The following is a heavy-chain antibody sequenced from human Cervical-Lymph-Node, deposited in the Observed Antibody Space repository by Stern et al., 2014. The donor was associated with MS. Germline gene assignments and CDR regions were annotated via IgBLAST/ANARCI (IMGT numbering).Heavy chain of an antibody. CDR2: INTKTGNP. CDR1: GYNLTTFA. CDR3: ATWGAGSSPPLFY. D-gene: IGHD6-6*01. Sequence: QVQLVQSGSELKKPGASVKVSCKASGYNLTTFAINWVRQAPGQGLECMGWINTKTGNPTFAQGFTGRFVFSLDASINTAYLQIISLKAEDSAVYYCATWGAGSSPPLFYWGQGTLVTVSS. V-gene: IGHV7-4-1*02. J-gene: IGHJ4*02.